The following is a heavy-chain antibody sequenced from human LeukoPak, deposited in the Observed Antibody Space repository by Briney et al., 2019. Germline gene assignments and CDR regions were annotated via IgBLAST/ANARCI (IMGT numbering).Heavy chain of an antibody. J-gene: IGHJ4*02. CDR1: GFTFSSYS. CDR3: AEGIFRLGDIVVVVDATPENYFAY. V-gene: IGHV3-21*01. CDR2: ISSRSSKI. Sequence: GGSLRLSCAASGFTFSSYSMNWVRQAPGKGLEWVSSISSRSSKIYYADSVKGRFTLSRDNAKNSLYLQMNSLRAEDAAVYYCAEGIFRLGDIVVVVDATPENYFAYWGQGTLVTVSS. D-gene: IGHD2-15*01.